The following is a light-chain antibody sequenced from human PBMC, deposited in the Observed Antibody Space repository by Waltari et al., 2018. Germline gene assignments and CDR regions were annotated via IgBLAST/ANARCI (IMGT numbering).Light chain of an antibody. CDR2: KAS. J-gene: IGKJ1*01. Sequence: DIQMTQSPSTLSAFVGDRVTITCRASQHIHIWLAWYQQKPGKAPKLLIYKASSLESGVPSRFSGSGSGTEFTLTISSLQPDDFASYYCQQYSDYPWTFGQGTKVEIK. CDR3: QQYSDYPWT. CDR1: QHIHIW. V-gene: IGKV1-5*03.